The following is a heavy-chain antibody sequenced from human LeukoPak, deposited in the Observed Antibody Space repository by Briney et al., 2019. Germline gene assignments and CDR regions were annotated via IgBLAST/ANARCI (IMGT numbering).Heavy chain of an antibody. CDR1: GYTFTSYD. V-gene: IGHV1-8*01. CDR3: ARGHSSSSFDY. D-gene: IGHD6-6*01. J-gene: IGHJ4*02. CDR2: MNPNSGNT. Sequence: ASVKVSCKASGYTFTSYDINWVRQATGQGLEWMGWMNPNSGNTGYAQKFQGRVTMTRDMSTSTVYMELSSLRSEDTAVYYCARGHSSSSFDYWGQGTLVTVSS.